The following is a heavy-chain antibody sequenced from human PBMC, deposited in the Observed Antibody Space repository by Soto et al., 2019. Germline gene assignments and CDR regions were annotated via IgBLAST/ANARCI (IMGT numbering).Heavy chain of an antibody. D-gene: IGHD3-9*01. CDR2: IKSKTDGGTT. CDR1: GFTFSNAW. Sequence: PGGSLRLSCAASGFTFSNAWMSWVRQAPGKGLEWVGRIKSKTDGGTTDYAAPVKGRFTISRDDSKNTLYLQMNSLKTVDTAVYYFTTVRGDGYFDWLFESYYYMDVWGKGTTVTVSS. CDR3: TTVRGDGYFDWLFESYYYMDV. J-gene: IGHJ6*03. V-gene: IGHV3-15*01.